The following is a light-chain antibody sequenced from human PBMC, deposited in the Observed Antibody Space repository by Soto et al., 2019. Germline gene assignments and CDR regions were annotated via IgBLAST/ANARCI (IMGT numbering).Light chain of an antibody. CDR1: QSVSSN. V-gene: IGKV3-15*01. J-gene: IGKJ5*01. CDR2: DAS. CDR3: QQYNNWPPSIT. Sequence: EIVMTQSPATLSVSPGERATLSCRASQSVSSNLAWYQQKPGQAPRLLIYDASTRATGIPARFSGSGSGTEFTLTISSLQSEDFAVYYGQQYNNWPPSITFGQGTRLEIK.